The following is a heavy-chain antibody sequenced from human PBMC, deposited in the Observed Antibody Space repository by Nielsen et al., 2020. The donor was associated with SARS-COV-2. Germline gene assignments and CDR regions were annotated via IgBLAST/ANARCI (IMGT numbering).Heavy chain of an antibody. D-gene: IGHD6-13*01. CDR1: GGSISSSNW. Sequence: SETLSLTCAVSGGSISSSNWWSWVRQPPGKGLEWIGEIYHSGSTNYNPSLKSRVTISVDKSKNQFSLKLSSVTAADTAVYYCARGFKSAAGHYYYYYGMDVWGQGTTVTVSS. V-gene: IGHV4-4*02. CDR2: IYHSGST. J-gene: IGHJ6*02. CDR3: ARGFKSAAGHYYYYYGMDV.